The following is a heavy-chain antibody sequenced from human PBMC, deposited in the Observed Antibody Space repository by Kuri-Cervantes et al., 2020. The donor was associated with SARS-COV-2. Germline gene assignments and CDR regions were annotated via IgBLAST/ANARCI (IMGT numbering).Heavy chain of an antibody. Sequence: GGSLRLSCAASGFTFSSYGMHWVRQAPGKGLEWVAVIWYDGSNKYYADSVKGRFTISRDNSNNMFYLQMNSLRVEDTAVYFCARSPGGGLWDYGMDVWGQGTTVTVSS. CDR2: IWYDGSNK. J-gene: IGHJ6*02. V-gene: IGHV3-33*01. CDR1: GFTFSSYG. D-gene: IGHD1-26*01. CDR3: ARSPGGGLWDYGMDV.